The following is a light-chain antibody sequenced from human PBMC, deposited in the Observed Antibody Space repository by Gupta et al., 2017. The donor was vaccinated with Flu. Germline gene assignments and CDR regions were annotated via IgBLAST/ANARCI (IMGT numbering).Light chain of an antibody. V-gene: IGKV3-11*01. Sequence: EIVLTQSPVTLSLSPGERATLSCRASQSISSYLAWYQQKPGQAPRLLIYDASNRATGIPARFRASGSGTDFTLTISSLEPEDFAVYYCQHRTNWPLTFGGGSKVEVK. CDR3: QHRTNWPLT. CDR2: DAS. J-gene: IGKJ4*01. CDR1: QSISSY.